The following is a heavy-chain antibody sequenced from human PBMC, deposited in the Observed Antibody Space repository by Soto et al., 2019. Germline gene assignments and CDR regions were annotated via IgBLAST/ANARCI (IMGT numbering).Heavy chain of an antibody. V-gene: IGHV4-34*01. CDR2: INHSGST. D-gene: IGHD1-20*01. CDR3: ARGGGGMYNWTRGRWFEP. Sequence: SETLSLNCAVYGGSFSGYYWSWIRQPPGMGLEWIGEINHSGSTNYNPSLKSRVTISVDTSKNQFSLKRSSVTAADTAVYYCARGGGGMYNWTRGRWFEPWGQGTRVTVAS. CDR1: GGSFSGYY. J-gene: IGHJ5*02.